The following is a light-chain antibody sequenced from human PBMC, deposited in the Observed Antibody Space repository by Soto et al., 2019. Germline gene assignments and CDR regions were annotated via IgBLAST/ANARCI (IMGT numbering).Light chain of an antibody. V-gene: IGLV2-11*01. CDR3: CSYAGSYVV. CDR2: DVS. Sequence: QSVLTQPRSGSGSPGQSVTISCTGTRSDVGGYNYVSWYQQHPGKAPKLMIYDVSKRPSGVPDRFSGSKSGNTASLTISGLQAEEEADYYCCSYAGSYVVFGGGTKLTVL. CDR1: RSDVGGYNY. J-gene: IGLJ2*01.